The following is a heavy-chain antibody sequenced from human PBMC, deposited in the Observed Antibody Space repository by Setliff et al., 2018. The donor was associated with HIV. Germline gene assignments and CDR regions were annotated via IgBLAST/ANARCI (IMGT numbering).Heavy chain of an antibody. D-gene: IGHD3-22*01. J-gene: IGHJ4*02. Sequence: GGSLRLSCAASGFTFSTSSMNWVRQAPRKGLEWVSYISSTSSTIYYADSVKGRFTISRDNAKNSLYLQMNSLRAEDTAMYYCARVPPDRGGYSIFDSWGQGTLVTVSS. CDR3: ARVPPDRGGYSIFDS. CDR2: ISSTSSTI. V-gene: IGHV3-48*04. CDR1: GFTFSTSS.